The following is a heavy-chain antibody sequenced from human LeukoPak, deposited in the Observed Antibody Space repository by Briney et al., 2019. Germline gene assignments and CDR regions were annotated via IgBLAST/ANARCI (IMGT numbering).Heavy chain of an antibody. J-gene: IGHJ4*02. Sequence: SQTLSLTCTVSGGSISSGSYYWSWIRQPAGKGLEWIGRIYTSGSTNYNPSLKSRVTISVDTSKNQFSLKLSSVTAADTAVYYCARGAVAGPYDYSGQGTLVSVSS. CDR2: IYTSGST. CDR3: ARGAVAGPYDY. D-gene: IGHD6-19*01. CDR1: GGSISSGSYY. V-gene: IGHV4-61*02.